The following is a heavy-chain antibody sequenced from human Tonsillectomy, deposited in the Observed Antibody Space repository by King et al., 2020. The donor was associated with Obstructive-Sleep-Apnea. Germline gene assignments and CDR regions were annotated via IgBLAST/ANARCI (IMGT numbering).Heavy chain of an antibody. J-gene: IGHJ6*02. D-gene: IGHD4-23*01. CDR1: GGSLRNYG. CDR2: IIPTFGTA. CDR3: ARASYGGKSENDYHYDFHAVDV. Sequence: QLVQSGAEVKKPGSSVKVSCKASGGSLRNYGINWVRQAPGQGLEWMGGIIPTFGTANYAQKLQGRVTITTDEFRSTAYMELSSLRSEDTAVYYCARASYGGKSENDYHYDFHAVDVWGQGTPVTVSS. V-gene: IGHV1-69*05.